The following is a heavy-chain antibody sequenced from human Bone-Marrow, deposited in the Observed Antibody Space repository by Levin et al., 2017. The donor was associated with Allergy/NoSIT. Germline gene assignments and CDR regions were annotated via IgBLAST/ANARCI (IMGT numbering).Heavy chain of an antibody. J-gene: IGHJ4*02. D-gene: IGHD3-16*01. Sequence: PGGSLRLSCAASGFTFSSHDMHWVRQAPGKGLEWVARSSYDGRNQNYADFVKGRFTISRDNSRNTLFLQINSLRVEDTAVYYCAVLDSGNYGGEYDYWGQGTLVAVSS. CDR1: GFTFSSHD. CDR2: SSYDGRNQ. CDR3: AVLDSGNYGGEYDY. V-gene: IGHV3-30*03.